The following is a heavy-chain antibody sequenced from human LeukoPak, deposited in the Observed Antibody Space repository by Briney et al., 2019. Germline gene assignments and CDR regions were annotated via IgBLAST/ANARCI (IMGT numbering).Heavy chain of an antibody. CDR3: ANTYYYDSSGYSGFDY. Sequence: GGSLRLSCAASGSTFSRYWMSWVRPAPGKGLEWVSYISSSSTIYYADSVKGRFTISRDNAKNSLYLQMNSLRAEDTAVYYCANTYYYDSSGYSGFDYWGQGTLVTVSS. CDR2: ISSSSTI. D-gene: IGHD3-22*01. J-gene: IGHJ4*02. CDR1: GSTFSRYW. V-gene: IGHV3-48*01.